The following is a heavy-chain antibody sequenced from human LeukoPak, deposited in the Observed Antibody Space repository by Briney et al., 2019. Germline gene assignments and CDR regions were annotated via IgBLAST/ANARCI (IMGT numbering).Heavy chain of an antibody. D-gene: IGHD3-16*01. CDR2: INERATIT. CDR1: GFTFSNYW. Sequence: GGSLRLSCAASGFTFSNYWMHWVRQAPGKGLEWVSRINERATITSYADSVKGRFTISRENARNTLYLQMNSLTAEDTAVYYCVRDLILVWTPGDDFDHWGQGTLVTVSS. V-gene: IGHV3-74*01. CDR3: VRDLILVWTPGDDFDH. J-gene: IGHJ4*02.